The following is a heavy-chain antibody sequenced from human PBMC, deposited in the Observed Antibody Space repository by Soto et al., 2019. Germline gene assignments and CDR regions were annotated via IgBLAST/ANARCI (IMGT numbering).Heavy chain of an antibody. CDR3: ARPYYYDSSGPPFDY. CDR2: IIPIFGTA. D-gene: IGHD3-22*01. J-gene: IGHJ4*02. V-gene: IGHV1-69*13. CDR1: GGTFSSYA. Sequence: GASVKVSCKASGGTFSSYAISWVRQAPGQGLEWMGGIIPIFGTANYAQKFQGRVTITADESTSTAYMELSSLRSEDTAVYYCARPYYYDSSGPPFDYWGQGTLVTVSS.